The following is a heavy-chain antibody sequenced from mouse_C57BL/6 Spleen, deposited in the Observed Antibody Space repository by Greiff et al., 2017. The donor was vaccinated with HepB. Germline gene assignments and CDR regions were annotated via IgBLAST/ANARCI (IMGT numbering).Heavy chain of an antibody. V-gene: IGHV5-17*01. Sequence: EVKLMESGGGLVKPGGSLKLSCAASGFTFSDYGMHWVRQAPEKGLEWVAYISSGSSTIYYADTVKGRFTISRDNAKNTLFLQLTSLRSEDTAMYYCARPSMFAYWGQGTLVTVSA. CDR3: ARPSMFAY. CDR2: ISSGSSTI. CDR1: GFTFSDYG. J-gene: IGHJ3*01.